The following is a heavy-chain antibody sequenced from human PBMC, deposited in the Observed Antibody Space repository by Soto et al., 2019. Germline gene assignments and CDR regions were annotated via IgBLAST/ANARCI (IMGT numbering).Heavy chain of an antibody. Sequence: QIQLVESGGDVVQPGKSLRLSCAASGFNFGFFGMHWVRQAPGKGLEWVAFISGDGINTQYADSVRGRFTLSRDYSRKTMYLQMDSLRDEDTALYYSARGNLSFVFDSWGLGTLVTVSS. J-gene: IGHJ4*02. V-gene: IGHV3-30*03. D-gene: IGHD1-26*01. CDR2: ISGDGINT. CDR1: GFNFGFFG. CDR3: ARGNLSFVFDS.